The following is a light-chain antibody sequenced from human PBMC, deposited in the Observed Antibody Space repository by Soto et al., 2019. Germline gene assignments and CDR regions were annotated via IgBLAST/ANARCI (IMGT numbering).Light chain of an antibody. J-gene: IGKJ3*01. V-gene: IGKV4-1*01. CDR1: QGVLYSTTNRNS. CDR2: WAA. Sequence: DNVLTQSPDSLAVPLGERASFNCTTSQGVLYSTTNRNSLAWYQQKPGQSHKLLIQWAATRQDGVTERFRGSGSRTDFTLAITSLQAEDVAVEYCQQYYRSPFTCGPGTSV. CDR3: QQYYRSPFT.